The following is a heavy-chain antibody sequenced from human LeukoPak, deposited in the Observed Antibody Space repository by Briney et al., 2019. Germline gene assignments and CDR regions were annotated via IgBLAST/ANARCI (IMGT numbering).Heavy chain of an antibody. CDR2: ISYSSETI. J-gene: IGHJ3*01. D-gene: IGHD5-24*01. CDR1: EFSVGSNY. Sequence: SLRLSCAASEFSVGSNYMTWVRQAPGKGLEWVSGISYSSETIGYVDSVKGRFTISRDNVRKSLYLQMNSLRIEDTALYYCAKDRGGGSQLGDAYDVWGQGTMVSVSS. CDR3: AKDRGGGSQLGDAYDV. V-gene: IGHV3-9*01.